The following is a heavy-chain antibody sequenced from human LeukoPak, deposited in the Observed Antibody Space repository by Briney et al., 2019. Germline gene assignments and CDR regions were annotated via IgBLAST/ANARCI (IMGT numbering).Heavy chain of an antibody. V-gene: IGHV1-3*01. CDR1: GYTFTSYA. CDR3: ARGIVVKPSANWFDP. Sequence: ASVKVSCKASGYTFTSYAMNWVRQAPGQGLEWMGLINADDGNTRYSQRFQGRVTITRDTSANTAYMELSSLRFEDTAVYYCARGIVVKPSANWFDPWGQGTPVTVSS. D-gene: IGHD2-2*01. CDR2: INADDGNT. J-gene: IGHJ5*02.